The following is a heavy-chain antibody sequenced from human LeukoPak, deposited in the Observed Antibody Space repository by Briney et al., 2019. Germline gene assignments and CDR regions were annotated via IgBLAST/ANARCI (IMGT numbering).Heavy chain of an antibody. CDR1: GFTFSTYW. D-gene: IGHD1-26*01. V-gene: IGHV3-7*01. CDR3: AKDGIPTYAFYI. CDR2: INRDGGVQ. J-gene: IGHJ3*02. Sequence: GGSLRLSCSASGFTFSTYWMSWVRQAPGKGLEWMANINRDGGVQNYVDSVKGRFTISRDNAKDSLFLQMNNLRAEDTALYYCAKDGIPTYAFYIWGQGTMVTVSP.